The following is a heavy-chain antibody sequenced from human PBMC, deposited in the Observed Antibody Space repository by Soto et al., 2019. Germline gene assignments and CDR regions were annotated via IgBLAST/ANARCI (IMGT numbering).Heavy chain of an antibody. D-gene: IGHD4-17*01. CDR1: GFSLSTSGVG. CDR2: IYWDDYK. V-gene: IGHV2-5*02. J-gene: IGHJ4*02. Sequence: QITLKESGPTLVKPTQTLTLTCTFSGFSLSTSGVGVGWIRQPPGKALEWLAVIYWDDYKHHSPSLKSRLTITKDTSKNQVVLTMTNMDPVDTATYYCAHKGYGDYPLDYRGQGTLLTVSS. CDR3: AHKGYGDYPLDY.